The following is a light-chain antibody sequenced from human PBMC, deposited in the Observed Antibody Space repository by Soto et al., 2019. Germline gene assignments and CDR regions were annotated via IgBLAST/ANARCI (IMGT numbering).Light chain of an antibody. CDR3: QQFGTSFPYT. V-gene: IGKV3-15*01. CDR1: QSVSSN. Sequence: EIVMTQSPATLSVSPGERATLSCRASQSVSSNLAWYQQKPGQAPRLLIYGASTRATGIPARFSGSGSGTEFTLTISSLQSEDFAVYYCQQFGTSFPYTFGQGTKLDIK. CDR2: GAS. J-gene: IGKJ2*01.